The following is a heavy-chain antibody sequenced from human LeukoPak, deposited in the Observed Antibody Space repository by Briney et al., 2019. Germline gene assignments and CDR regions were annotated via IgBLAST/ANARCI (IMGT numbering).Heavy chain of an antibody. J-gene: IGHJ6*03. D-gene: IGHD3-10*01. Sequence: SVKVSCKASGGAFTRAAVSWVRQAPGQGLEWMGGVIPHSGIADYAQKFQGRVTLTADASTSTAYMELNSLTSEDTAVYYCATPRMNYYGSGIHYSYYYLDVWGSGTAVTVSS. CDR1: GGAFTRAA. V-gene: IGHV1-69*13. CDR3: ATPRMNYYGSGIHYSYYYLDV. CDR2: VIPHSGIA.